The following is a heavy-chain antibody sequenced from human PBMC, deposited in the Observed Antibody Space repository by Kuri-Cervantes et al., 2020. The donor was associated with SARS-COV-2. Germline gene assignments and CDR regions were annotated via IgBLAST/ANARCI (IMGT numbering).Heavy chain of an antibody. V-gene: IGHV4-39*01. CDR2: IYYSGST. CDR3: ARQMMSSITIFGVVITRNWFDP. CDR1: GGSISSSSYY. D-gene: IGHD3-3*01. J-gene: IGHJ5*02. Sequence: AETLSLPCIVSGGSISSSSYYWGWIRQPPGKGLEWIGSIYYSGSTYYNPSLKSRVTISVDTSKNQFSLKLSSVTAADTAVYYCARQMMSSITIFGVVITRNWFDPWGQGTLVTVSS.